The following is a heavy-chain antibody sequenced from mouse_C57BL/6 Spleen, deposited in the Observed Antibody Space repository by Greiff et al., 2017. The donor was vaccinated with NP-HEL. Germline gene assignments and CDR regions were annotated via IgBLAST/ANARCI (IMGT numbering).Heavy chain of an antibody. CDR2: IDPSDSYT. V-gene: IGHV1-69*01. CDR3: ARGRYSNYYFDY. D-gene: IGHD2-5*01. Sequence: QVQLQQPGAELVMPGASVKLSCKASGYTFTSYWMHWVKQRPGQGLEWIGEIDPSDSYTNYNQKFKGKSTLTVDKSSSTAYMQLSSLTSEDSAVYYCARGRYSNYYFDYWGQGTTLTVSS. CDR1: GYTFTSYW. J-gene: IGHJ2*01.